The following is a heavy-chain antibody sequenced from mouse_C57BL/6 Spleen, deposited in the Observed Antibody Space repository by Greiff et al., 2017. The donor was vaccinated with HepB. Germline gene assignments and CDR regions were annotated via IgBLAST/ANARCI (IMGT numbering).Heavy chain of an antibody. CDR3: ARGGSLGEDYFDY. Sequence: QVQLQQPGAELVMPGASVKLSCKASGYTFTSYWMHWVKQRPGQGLEWIGEIDPSDSYTNYNQKFKGKSTLTVDKSSSTAYMQLSSLTSEDSAVYYCARGGSLGEDYFDYWGQGTTLTVSS. D-gene: IGHD3-3*01. CDR1: GYTFTSYW. V-gene: IGHV1-69*01. J-gene: IGHJ2*01. CDR2: IDPSDSYT.